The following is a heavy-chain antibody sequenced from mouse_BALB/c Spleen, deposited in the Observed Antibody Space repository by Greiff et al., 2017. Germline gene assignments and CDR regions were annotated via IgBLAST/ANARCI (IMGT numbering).Heavy chain of an antibody. V-gene: IGHV2-9*02. J-gene: IGHJ4*01. CDR2: IWAGGST. Sequence: VQVVESGPGLVAPSQSLSITCTVSGFSLTSYGVHWVRQPPGKGLEWLGVIWAGGSTNYNSALMSRLSISKDNSKSQVFLKMNSLQTDDTAMYYCARDRGNDGCYEGYAMDYWGQGTSVTVSS. CDR1: GFSLTSYG. D-gene: IGHD2-3*01. CDR3: ARDRGNDGCYEGYAMDY.